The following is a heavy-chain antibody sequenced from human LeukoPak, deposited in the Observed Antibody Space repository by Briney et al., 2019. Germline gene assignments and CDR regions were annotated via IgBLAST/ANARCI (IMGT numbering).Heavy chain of an antibody. V-gene: IGHV4-59*08. Sequence: SETLSLTCTVSGGSVSSYYWSWIRQPPGKGLEWIGYIYYSGSTNYNPSLKSRVTISVDTSKNQFSLKLSSVTAADTAVYYCASGRDSAYYFDYWGQGTLVTVSS. CDR1: GGSVSSYY. J-gene: IGHJ4*02. D-gene: IGHD2-15*01. CDR3: ASGRDSAYYFDY. CDR2: IYYSGST.